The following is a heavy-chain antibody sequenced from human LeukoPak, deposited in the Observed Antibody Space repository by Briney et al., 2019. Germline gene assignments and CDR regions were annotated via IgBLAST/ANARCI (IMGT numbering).Heavy chain of an antibody. CDR2: IYHSGST. V-gene: IGHV4-38-2*02. CDR1: GYSISSGYC. CDR3: ARESEKFDP. Sequence: SETLSLTCTVSGYSISSGYCWGWIRQPPGKGLEWIGSIYHSGSTDYNPSLKSRVTISVDTSKNQFSLKLSSVTAADTAVYYCARESEKFDPWGQGTLVTVSS. J-gene: IGHJ5*02.